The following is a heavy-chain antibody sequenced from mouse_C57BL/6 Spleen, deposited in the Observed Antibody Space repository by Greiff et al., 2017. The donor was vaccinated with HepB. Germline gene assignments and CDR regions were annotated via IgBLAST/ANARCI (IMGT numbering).Heavy chain of an antibody. J-gene: IGHJ3*01. Sequence: EVKLVESGGGLVQPGGSMKLSCVASGFTFSNYWMNWVRQSPEKGLEWVAQIRLKSDNYATHYAESVKGRFTISRDDSKSSVYLQMNNLRAEDTGIYYCTGGLRLHAWFAYWGQGTLVTVSA. CDR1: GFTFSNYW. V-gene: IGHV6-3*01. CDR2: IRLKSDNYAT. CDR3: TGGLRLHAWFAY. D-gene: IGHD3-2*02.